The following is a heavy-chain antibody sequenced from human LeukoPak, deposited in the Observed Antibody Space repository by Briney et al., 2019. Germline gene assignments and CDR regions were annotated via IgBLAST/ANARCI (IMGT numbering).Heavy chain of an antibody. Sequence: GGSLRLSCAASGFTFSTYAMTWVRQAPGKGLEWVSSISGSSGDTYYADSVKGRFTISRDNSKNTLYLQMNSLRAEDTAVYYCARDTYYYDSIDYWGQGTLVTVSS. J-gene: IGHJ4*02. CDR2: ISGSSGDT. V-gene: IGHV3-23*01. CDR3: ARDTYYYDSIDY. CDR1: GFTFSTYA. D-gene: IGHD3-22*01.